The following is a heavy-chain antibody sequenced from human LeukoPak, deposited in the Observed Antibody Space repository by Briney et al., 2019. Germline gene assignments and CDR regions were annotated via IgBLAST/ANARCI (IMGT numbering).Heavy chain of an antibody. CDR2: TYYRSKWYN. CDR3: ARDLEWLRPYYYYYMDV. CDR1: GDSVSSNSAA. V-gene: IGHV6-1*01. Sequence: SQTLSLTCAISGDSVSSNSAAWNWIRQSPSRGLEWLGRTYYRSKWYNDYAVSVKSRITINPDTSKNQFSLQLNSVTPEDTAVYYCARDLEWLRPYYYYYMDVWGKGTTVTVSS. D-gene: IGHD5-12*01. J-gene: IGHJ6*03.